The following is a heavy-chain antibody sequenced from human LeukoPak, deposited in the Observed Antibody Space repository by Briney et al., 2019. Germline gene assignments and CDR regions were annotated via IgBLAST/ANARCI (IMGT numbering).Heavy chain of an antibody. Sequence: KASETLSLTCAVYGGSFSGYYWSWIRQPPGKGLEWIGEINHSGSTNYNPSLKSRVTISVDTSKNQFSLKLSSVTAADTAVYYCARSLFYGDLDYWGQGTLVTVSS. CDR2: INHSGST. CDR3: ARSLFYGDLDY. CDR1: GGSFSGYY. J-gene: IGHJ4*02. D-gene: IGHD4-17*01. V-gene: IGHV4-34*01.